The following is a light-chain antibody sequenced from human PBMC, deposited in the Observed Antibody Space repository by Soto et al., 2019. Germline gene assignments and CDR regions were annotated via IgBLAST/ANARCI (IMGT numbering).Light chain of an antibody. CDR2: EVS. J-gene: IGLJ3*02. V-gene: IGLV2-14*01. Sequence: QSVLTQPASVSGSPGQSITISCTGTSSDVGGYNYVSWYQQHPGKAPKLMIYEVSNRPSGVSNRFSGSKSGNTASLTISGLQSDDEADYYCRSYTSSSTLGFGGGTKLTVL. CDR3: RSYTSSSTLG. CDR1: SSDVGGYNY.